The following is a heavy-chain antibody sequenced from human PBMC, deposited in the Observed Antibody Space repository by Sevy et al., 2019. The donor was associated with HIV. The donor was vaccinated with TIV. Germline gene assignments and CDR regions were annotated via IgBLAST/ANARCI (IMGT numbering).Heavy chain of an antibody. CDR1: AGSISSSSYY. Sequence: SETLSLTCTVSAGSISSSSYYWGWIRQPPGKGLEWIGSIYYSGSTYYNPSLKSRVTISVDTSKNQFSLKLSSVTAADTAVYYCASRPAIAAAGNGLGSYFDYWGQGTLVTVSS. D-gene: IGHD6-13*01. V-gene: IGHV4-39*01. CDR3: ASRPAIAAAGNGLGSYFDY. J-gene: IGHJ4*02. CDR2: IYYSGST.